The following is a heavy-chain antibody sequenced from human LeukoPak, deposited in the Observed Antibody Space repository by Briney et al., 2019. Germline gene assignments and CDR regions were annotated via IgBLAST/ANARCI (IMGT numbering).Heavy chain of an antibody. CDR2: IIPIFGTA. Sequence: GASVKVSCKASGGTFSSYAISWVRQAPGQGLEWMGGIIPIFGTANYAQKFQGRVTITTDESTSTAYMELSSLRSEDTAVYYCARANSLGGNNWFDPWGQGTLVTVSS. J-gene: IGHJ5*02. D-gene: IGHD3-16*01. V-gene: IGHV1-69*05. CDR1: GGTFSSYA. CDR3: ARANSLGGNNWFDP.